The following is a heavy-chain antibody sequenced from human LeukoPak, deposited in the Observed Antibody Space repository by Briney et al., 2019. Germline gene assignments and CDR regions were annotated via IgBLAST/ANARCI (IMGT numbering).Heavy chain of an antibody. D-gene: IGHD6-19*01. CDR2: IRYDGTNK. CDR1: GFTFSSYG. V-gene: IGHV3-30*02. Sequence: PGGSLRLSCAASGFTFSSYGMHWVRQAPGKGLEWVAFIRYDGTNKYYADSVKGRFTISRDNAKNTLYLQMNSLRAEDTAVYYCARCSSGWSPVDYWGQGTLVTVSS. J-gene: IGHJ4*02. CDR3: ARCSSGWSPVDY.